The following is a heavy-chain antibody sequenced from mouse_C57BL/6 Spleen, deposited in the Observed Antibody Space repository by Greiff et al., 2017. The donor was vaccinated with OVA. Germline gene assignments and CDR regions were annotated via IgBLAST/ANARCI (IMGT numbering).Heavy chain of an antibody. V-gene: IGHV1-47*01. CDR2: FHPYNDDT. CDR1: GYTFTTYP. J-gene: IGHJ2*01. CDR3: ARGGDYEYYFDY. D-gene: IGHD2-4*01. Sequence: VKLVESGAELVKPGASVKMSCKASGYTFTTYPIEWMKQNHGKSLEWIGNFHPYNDDTKYNEKFKGKATLTVEKSSSTVYLELSRLTSDDSAVYYCARGGDYEYYFDYWGQGTTLTVSS.